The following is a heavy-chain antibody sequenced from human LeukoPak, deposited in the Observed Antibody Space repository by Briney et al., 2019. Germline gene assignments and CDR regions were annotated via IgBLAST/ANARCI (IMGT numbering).Heavy chain of an antibody. CDR2: IYYSGST. Sequence: SETLSLTCAVSGGSISSYYWGWIRQPPGKGLEWIGSIYYSGSTYYNPSLKSRVTISVDTSKNQFSLKLSSVTAADTAVYYCARQRFGESLKGHFDYWGQGTLVTVSS. D-gene: IGHD3-10*01. CDR1: GGSISSYY. J-gene: IGHJ4*02. CDR3: ARQRFGESLKGHFDY. V-gene: IGHV4-39*01.